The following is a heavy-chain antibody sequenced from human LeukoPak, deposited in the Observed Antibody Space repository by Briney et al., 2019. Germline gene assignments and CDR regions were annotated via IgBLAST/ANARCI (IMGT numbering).Heavy chain of an antibody. V-gene: IGHV1-2*02. D-gene: IGHD2-2*01. CDR1: GYTFTDYY. CDR3: ARANFLYCSSSTCLFDY. CDR2: INPNDGDT. J-gene: IGHJ4*02. Sequence: ASVKVSCKASGYTFTDYYMHWMRQAPGQGFEWMGWINPNDGDTNYAQKFQGRVTTTRDTSISTAHMEVSRLRSDDTAVYYCARANFLYCSSSTCLFDYWGQGTLVTVSS.